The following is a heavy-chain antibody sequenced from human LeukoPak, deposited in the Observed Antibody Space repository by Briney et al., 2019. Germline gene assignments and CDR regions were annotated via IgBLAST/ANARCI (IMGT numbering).Heavy chain of an antibody. Sequence: ASVKVSCKASGYTFTSYDINWVRQATGQGLEWMGWMNPNSGNTGYVQKFQGRVTMTRNTSISTAYMELSSLRSEDTAVYYCARGLRAHAAGFRGVVGNWFDPWGQGTLVTVSS. CDR1: GYTFTSYD. CDR2: MNPNSGNT. J-gene: IGHJ5*02. CDR3: ARGLRAHAAGFRGVVGNWFDP. V-gene: IGHV1-8*01. D-gene: IGHD3-10*01.